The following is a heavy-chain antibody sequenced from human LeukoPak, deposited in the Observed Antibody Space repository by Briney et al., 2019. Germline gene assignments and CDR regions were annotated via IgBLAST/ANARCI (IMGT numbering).Heavy chain of an antibody. Sequence: PGGSLTLSCAASGLTVSSNYMSWVRQAPGKGLEWVSVIYSGGDTYYADSVKGRFTISRDNSKNTLYLQMNSLRPEDTAVYYCARAGGSYRNWGQGTLVTVSS. D-gene: IGHD1-26*01. CDR3: ARAGGSYRN. J-gene: IGHJ4*02. V-gene: IGHV3-53*01. CDR1: GLTVSSNY. CDR2: IYSGGDT.